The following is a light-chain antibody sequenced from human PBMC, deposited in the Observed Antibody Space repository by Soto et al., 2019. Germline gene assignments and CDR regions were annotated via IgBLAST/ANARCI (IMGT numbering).Light chain of an antibody. J-gene: IGLJ3*02. Sequence: QSVLSQPASMSGSPGQSITISCTGTNSDVGTYNLVSWYQQHPGKAPKLIIYEGNKWPSGVSNRFSGSKSANTASLIISGLQAEDEAIYYCCTYAGSNTWVFGGGTKLTVL. V-gene: IGLV2-23*01. CDR2: EGN. CDR3: CTYAGSNTWV. CDR1: NSDVGTYNL.